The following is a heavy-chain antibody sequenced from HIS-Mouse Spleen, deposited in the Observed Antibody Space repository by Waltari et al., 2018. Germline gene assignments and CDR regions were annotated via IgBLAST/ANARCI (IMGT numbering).Heavy chain of an antibody. J-gene: IGHJ5*02. Sequence: QVQLQESGPGLVKPSQTLSLTCTVSGGSISSGGYYWSWIRQHPGKGLGWIGYIYYSGSTYSKPSLKSRVTISIDTSTNQFSLKLSSVTAADTAVYYWARSPYYDFWSGYSDNWFDPWGQGTLVTVSS. CDR3: ARSPYYDFWSGYSDNWFDP. V-gene: IGHV4-31*03. CDR2: IYYSGST. D-gene: IGHD3-3*01. CDR1: GGSISSGGYY.